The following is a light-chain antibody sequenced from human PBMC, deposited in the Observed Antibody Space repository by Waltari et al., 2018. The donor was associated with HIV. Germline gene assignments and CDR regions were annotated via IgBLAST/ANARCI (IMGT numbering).Light chain of an antibody. Sequence: VMTQSPATLSVSPGGRATLSCRASQSVVSYLAWYQQQPGQAPRLLIYGASTRATGIPTRFSGSGSGTEFTLTISSLQSEDFAVYYCHQYNKWPRGTFGGGTKVEV. CDR2: GAS. J-gene: IGKJ4*01. V-gene: IGKV3-15*01. CDR3: HQYNKWPRGT. CDR1: QSVVSY.